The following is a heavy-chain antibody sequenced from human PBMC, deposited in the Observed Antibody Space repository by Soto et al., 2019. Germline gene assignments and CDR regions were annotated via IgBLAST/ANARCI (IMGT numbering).Heavy chain of an antibody. V-gene: IGHV4-31*03. J-gene: IGHJ3*02. CDR3: AREVNSAAASDAFDI. D-gene: IGHD1-20*01. Sequence: QVQLQESGPGLVTPSQTLSLPCTVSGGSISSDNYFWSWIRQHPGKGLEWIGYIDYIGRAYYNPSLMSRVTTSVDTSKNQFSLRLSSVTVADTATYCCAREVNSAAASDAFDIWGQGTVVTVSS. CDR1: GGSISSDNYF. CDR2: IDYIGRA.